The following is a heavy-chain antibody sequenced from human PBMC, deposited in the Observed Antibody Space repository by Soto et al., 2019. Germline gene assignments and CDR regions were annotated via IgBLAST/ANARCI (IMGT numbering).Heavy chain of an antibody. D-gene: IGHD5-12*01. CDR1: GGSISSSNW. Sequence: QVQLQESGPGLVKPSGTLSLTCGVSGGSISSSNWWSWVRQPPGKGLEWIGEISQSGRTKYDPSLKSRVTMSIDKSNNKLSLKLDSVTAADTAVYYCAREESAYDPLAYWGQGILVIVSS. CDR2: ISQSGRT. J-gene: IGHJ4*02. V-gene: IGHV4-4*02. CDR3: AREESAYDPLAY.